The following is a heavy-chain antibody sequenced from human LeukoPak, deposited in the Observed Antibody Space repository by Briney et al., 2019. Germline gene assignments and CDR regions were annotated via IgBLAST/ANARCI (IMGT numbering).Heavy chain of an antibody. D-gene: IGHD3-16*01. J-gene: IGHJ4*02. V-gene: IGHV4-59*01. CDR1: GGSISSYY. CDR2: IYYSGST. Sequence: PSETLSLTCTVSGGSISSYYWSWIRQPPGKGLEWIGYIYYSGSTNYNPSLKSRVTISVDTSKNQFSLKLSSVTAADTAVYYCARGDGLGELFNYWGQGTLVTVSS. CDR3: ARGDGLGELFNY.